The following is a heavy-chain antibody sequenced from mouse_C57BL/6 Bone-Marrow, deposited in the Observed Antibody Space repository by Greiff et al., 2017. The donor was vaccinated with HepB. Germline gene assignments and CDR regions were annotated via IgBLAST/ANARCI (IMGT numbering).Heavy chain of an antibody. J-gene: IGHJ4*01. D-gene: IGHD1-1*01. Sequence: EVQVVESEGGLVQPGSSMKLSCTASGFTFSDYYMAWVRQVPEKGLEWVANINYDGSSTYYLDSLKSRFIISRDNAKNILYLQMSSLKSEDTATYYCAREATTVSYAMDYWGQGTSVTVSS. V-gene: IGHV5-16*01. CDR1: GFTFSDYY. CDR2: INYDGSST. CDR3: AREATTVSYAMDY.